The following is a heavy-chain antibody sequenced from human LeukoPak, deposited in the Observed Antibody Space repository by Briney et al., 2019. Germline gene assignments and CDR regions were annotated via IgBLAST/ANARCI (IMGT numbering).Heavy chain of an antibody. D-gene: IGHD3-22*01. Sequence: PSETLSLTCTVSGGSISHYYWSWIRRPPGKGLEWIGSIYYSGSTNYNPSLKSRVTISVDTSKNQFSLKMSSVTAADTAVYYCARNLYDSSGYYYWFFDLWGRGTLVTVSS. J-gene: IGHJ2*01. CDR3: ARNLYDSSGYYYWFFDL. V-gene: IGHV4-59*01. CDR2: IYYSGST. CDR1: GGSISHYY.